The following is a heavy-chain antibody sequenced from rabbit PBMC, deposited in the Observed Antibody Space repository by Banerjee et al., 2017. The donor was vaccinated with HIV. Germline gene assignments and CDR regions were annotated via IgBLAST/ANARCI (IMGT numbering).Heavy chain of an antibody. CDR3: ARDLPISGGYSFDL. D-gene: IGHD1-1*01. CDR2: ISYRGSA. J-gene: IGHJ4*01. V-gene: IGHV1S29*01. CDR1: GFDFSSYA. Sequence: QEQLKESGGGLVQPGGSLKLSCKASGFDFSSYAITWVRQAPGKGLEYIGYISYRGSAYYASWVNGRFTISRENTQNTLYLQLNSLTAADTATYFCARDLPISGGYSFDLWGPGTLVTVS.